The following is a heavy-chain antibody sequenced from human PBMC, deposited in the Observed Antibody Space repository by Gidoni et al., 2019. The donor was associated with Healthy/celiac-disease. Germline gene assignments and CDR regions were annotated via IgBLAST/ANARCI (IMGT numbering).Heavy chain of an antibody. CDR2: ISYDGSNK. J-gene: IGHJ6*02. Sequence: QVPLVESGRGVVQPGRSLRLYCAASGFTFSSYGMHWVRQAPGKGLEGVAVISYDGSNKYYADSVKGRFTISRDNSKNTLYLQMNSLRAEDTAVYYCATRGPIAARGPYYYGMDVWGQGTTVTVSS. V-gene: IGHV3-30*03. D-gene: IGHD6-6*01. CDR1: GFTFSSYG. CDR3: ATRGPIAARGPYYYGMDV.